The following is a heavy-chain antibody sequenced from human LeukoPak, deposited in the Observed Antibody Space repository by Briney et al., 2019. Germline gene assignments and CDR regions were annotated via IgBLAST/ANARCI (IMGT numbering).Heavy chain of an antibody. CDR2: ISGSGGST. CDR1: GFTFSSYA. J-gene: IGHJ4*02. V-gene: IGHV3-23*01. D-gene: IGHD3-16*01. Sequence: GGSLRLSCAASGFTFSSYAMSWVRQAPGKGLEWVSAISGSGGSTYYADSVKGRFTISRDNSKNTLYLQMNSLRAEDTAVYYCTTAEYDYVWGSYRHWGQGTLVTVSS. CDR3: TTAEYDYVWGSYRH.